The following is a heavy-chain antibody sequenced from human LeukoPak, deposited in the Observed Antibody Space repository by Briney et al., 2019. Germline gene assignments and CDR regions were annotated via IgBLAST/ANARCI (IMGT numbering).Heavy chain of an antibody. D-gene: IGHD1-26*01. CDR2: IYPGDSET. J-gene: IGHJ6*04. CDR1: GYRFASYW. CDR3: ARPGSSWDQMDV. V-gene: IGHV5-51*01. Sequence: GESLKISCKGSGYRFASYWIAWVRQMPGKGLEWMAIIYPGDSETRYSPSFQGQVTISADKSISTAYLQWSSLKASDTAMYFCARPGSSWDQMDVWGKGITVTVAS.